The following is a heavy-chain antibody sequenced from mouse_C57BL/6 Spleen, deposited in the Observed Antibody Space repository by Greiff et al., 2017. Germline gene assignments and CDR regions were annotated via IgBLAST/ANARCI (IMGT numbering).Heavy chain of an antibody. D-gene: IGHD3-2*02. V-gene: IGHV14-3*01. CDR2: IDPANGNT. CDR3: APTDSAGYPGFAY. CDR1: GYNIKNTY. Sequence: VQLQQSVAELVRPGASVKLSCTASGYNIKNTYMHWVKQRPEQGLEWIGRIDPANGNTKYDPKFKGKATITADPSSNPAYLQLSSLTSEDPAIYYCAPTDSAGYPGFAYWGQGTLVTVSA. J-gene: IGHJ3*01.